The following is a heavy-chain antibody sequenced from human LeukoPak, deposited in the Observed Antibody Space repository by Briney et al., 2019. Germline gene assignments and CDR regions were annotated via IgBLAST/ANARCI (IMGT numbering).Heavy chain of an antibody. CDR3: ASPGYTQGQNAFDI. D-gene: IGHD2-2*02. CDR1: GFTVSSNY. Sequence: GGSLRLSCAASGFTVSSNYMSWVRQAPGKGLEWVSVIYSGGSTHYADSVKGRFTISRDNSKNTLYLQMNSLRAEDTAVYYCASPGYTQGQNAFDIWGQGTMVTVSS. V-gene: IGHV3-53*01. J-gene: IGHJ3*02. CDR2: IYSGGST.